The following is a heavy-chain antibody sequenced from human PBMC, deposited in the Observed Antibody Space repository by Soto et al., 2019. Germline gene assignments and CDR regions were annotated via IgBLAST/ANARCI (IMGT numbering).Heavy chain of an antibody. CDR2: IIPILGTP. Sequence: ASVKVSCKASGDTFSSYAISWVRQAPGQGLEWMGGIIPILGTPNYAQKFQGRVTITADKSTSTAYMELSSLRSEDTAVYYCARERSRYDRSGYYRPDYWGQGTLVTVS. CDR1: GDTFSSYA. D-gene: IGHD3-22*01. V-gene: IGHV1-69*10. J-gene: IGHJ4*02. CDR3: ARERSRYDRSGYYRPDY.